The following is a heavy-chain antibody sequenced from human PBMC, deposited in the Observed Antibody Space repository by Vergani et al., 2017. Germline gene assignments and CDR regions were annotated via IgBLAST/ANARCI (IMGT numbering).Heavy chain of an antibody. Sequence: EVQLLESGGGLVQPGGSLRLSCAASGFTFSSYAMSWVRQAPGKGLEWVSAISGSGGSTYYADSVKGRFTISRDNSKTALYLQMNSLRAEDTAVYYCAKVFPYSSSCTYYYDYGIDVWGQGTTVTVAS. J-gene: IGHJ6*02. CDR3: AKVFPYSSSCTYYYDYGIDV. V-gene: IGHV3-23*01. CDR2: ISGSGGST. D-gene: IGHD6-13*01. CDR1: GFTFSSYA.